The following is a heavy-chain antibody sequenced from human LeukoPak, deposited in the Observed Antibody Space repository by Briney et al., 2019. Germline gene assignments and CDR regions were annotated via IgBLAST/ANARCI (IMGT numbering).Heavy chain of an antibody. Sequence: ASVKVSCKASGYTFTSYDINWVRQATGQGLEWMGWMNPNSGNTGYAQKFQGRVTMTRNTSISTAHMELSSLRSEDTAVYYCARLIAAADVVDYWGQGTLVTVSS. J-gene: IGHJ4*02. V-gene: IGHV1-8*01. CDR2: MNPNSGNT. CDR1: GYTFTSYD. D-gene: IGHD6-13*01. CDR3: ARLIAAADVVDY.